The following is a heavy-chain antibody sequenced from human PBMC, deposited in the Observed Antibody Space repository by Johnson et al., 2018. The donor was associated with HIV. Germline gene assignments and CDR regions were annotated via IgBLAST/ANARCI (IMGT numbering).Heavy chain of an antibody. Sequence: EQLVESGGGLIQPGGSLRLSCAASGFTVSSNYMSWVRQAPGKGLEWVSVIYSGGSTYYADSVKGRFTISRDNSKNTLYLQMTSLRAEDTAVYYCAKGSRGSYLYDSFDIWGQGTMVTVSS. D-gene: IGHD1-26*01. CDR3: AKGSRGSYLYDSFDI. J-gene: IGHJ3*02. CDR1: GFTVSSNY. V-gene: IGHV3-53*01. CDR2: IYSGGST.